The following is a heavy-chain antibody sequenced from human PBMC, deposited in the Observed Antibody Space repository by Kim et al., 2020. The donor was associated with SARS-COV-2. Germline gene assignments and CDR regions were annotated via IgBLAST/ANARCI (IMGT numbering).Heavy chain of an antibody. D-gene: IGHD5-18*01. CDR3: AKGGNSYGFERYFDY. Sequence: DSVKGRLAISRDNSKNTLYLQMNSLRAEDTAVYYCAKGGNSYGFERYFDYWGQGTLVTVPS. J-gene: IGHJ4*02. V-gene: IGHV3-30*02.